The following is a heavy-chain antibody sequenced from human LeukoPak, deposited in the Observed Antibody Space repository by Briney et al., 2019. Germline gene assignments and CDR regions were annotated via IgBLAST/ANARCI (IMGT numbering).Heavy chain of an antibody. J-gene: IGHJ4*02. CDR1: AYTFTSYG. CDR2: ISTYNDNT. CDR3: ARETAVAGSGVNS. D-gene: IGHD6-19*01. Sequence: ASVKVSCKGSAYTFTSYGLSWVRQAPGQGLEWMGWISTYNDNTHYAQKFQGRVTMTTDTSTNTAYMELRSLRSDDTAVYYCARETAVAGSGVNSWGQGTLVTVSS. V-gene: IGHV1-18*01.